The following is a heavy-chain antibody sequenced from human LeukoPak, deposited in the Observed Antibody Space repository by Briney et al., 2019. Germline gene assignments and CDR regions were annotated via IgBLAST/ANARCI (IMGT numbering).Heavy chain of an antibody. D-gene: IGHD3-3*01. CDR2: ISWNSGSI. J-gene: IGHJ4*02. CDR1: GFTFDDYA. CDR3: AKAIFGVVIIGCFDY. Sequence: PGRSLRLSCAASGFTFDDYAMHWVRQAPGKGLEWVSGISWNSGSIGYADSVKGRFTISRDNAKNSLYLQMNSLRAEDTALYYCAKAIFGVVIIGCFDYWGQGTLVTVSS. V-gene: IGHV3-9*01.